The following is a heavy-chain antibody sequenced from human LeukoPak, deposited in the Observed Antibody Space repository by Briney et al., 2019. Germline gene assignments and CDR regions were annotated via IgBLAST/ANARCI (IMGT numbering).Heavy chain of an antibody. CDR1: GASIRSGDYY. V-gene: IGHV4-61*08. D-gene: IGHD2-15*01. CDR3: ARFSSGGSWGYAFDI. CDR2: IYYSGST. J-gene: IGHJ3*02. Sequence: SETLSLTCTVSGASIRSGDYYWSWIRQPPGKGLEWIGYIYYSGSTNYNPSLKSRVTISVDTSKNQFSLKLSSVTAADTAVYYCARFSSGGSWGYAFDIWGQGTMVTVSS.